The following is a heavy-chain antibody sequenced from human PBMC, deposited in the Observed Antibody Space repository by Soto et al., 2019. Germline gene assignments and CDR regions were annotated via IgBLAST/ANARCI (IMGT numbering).Heavy chain of an antibody. D-gene: IGHD1-26*01. CDR3: ARRREGTYALDY. CDR1: GFSLSTNGVG. J-gene: IGHJ4*02. Sequence: QITLKESGPTLVKPTQTLTLTCTSSGFSLSTNGVGVGWIRQPPGKALEWLALIYWDGDKRYSPSLRSRLTLTKDTSKNQVVLTMTNMDPVYTATYYCARRREGTYALDYWGQGTLVTVAS. V-gene: IGHV2-5*02. CDR2: IYWDGDK.